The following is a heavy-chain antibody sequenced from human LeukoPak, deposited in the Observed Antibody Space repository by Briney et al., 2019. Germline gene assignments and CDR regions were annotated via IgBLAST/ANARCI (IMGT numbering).Heavy chain of an antibody. V-gene: IGHV4-30-2*05. CDR2: IYHSGST. D-gene: IGHD3-22*01. Sequence: PSQTLSLTCAVSGGSISSGGYSWSWIRQPPGKGLEWIGYIYHSGSTYYNPSLKSRVTISVDTSKNQFSLKLSSVTAADTAVYYCARVRTYYYGSSVSYIFDYWGQGTLVTVSS. J-gene: IGHJ4*02. CDR3: ARVRTYYYGSSVSYIFDY. CDR1: GGSISSGGYS.